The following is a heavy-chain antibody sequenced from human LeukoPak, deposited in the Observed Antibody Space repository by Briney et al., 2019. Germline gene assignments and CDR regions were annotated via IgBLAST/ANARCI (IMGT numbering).Heavy chain of an antibody. D-gene: IGHD4-23*01. J-gene: IGHJ4*02. V-gene: IGHV3-11*06. CDR1: GFTFSDYY. Sequence: GGSLRLSCAASGFTFSDYYMSWIRQAPGKGLEGVSHISSSSSYTNYADSVKGRFTISRDNAKNSLYLQMNSLRAEDTAVYYCAKVFHHATTVVLDYWGQGTLVTVSS. CDR2: ISSSSSYT. CDR3: AKVFHHATTVVLDY.